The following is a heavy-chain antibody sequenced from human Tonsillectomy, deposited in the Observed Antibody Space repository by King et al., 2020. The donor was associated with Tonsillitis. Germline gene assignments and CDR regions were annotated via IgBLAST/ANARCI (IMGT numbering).Heavy chain of an antibody. D-gene: IGHD2-15*01. V-gene: IGHV3-7*03. Sequence: QLVQSGGGLVQPGGSLRLSCVASEFTFSAYWMTWVRQAPGKGLEWVANINRDESQKHYVDSVKGRFTISRDNAKNCVYLQMNSLRAEDTALYYCARDYHPTGGSSYYDAFDIWGQGTKVTVSS. CDR3: ARDYHPTGGSSYYDAFDI. CDR1: EFTFSAYW. CDR2: INRDESQK. J-gene: IGHJ3*02.